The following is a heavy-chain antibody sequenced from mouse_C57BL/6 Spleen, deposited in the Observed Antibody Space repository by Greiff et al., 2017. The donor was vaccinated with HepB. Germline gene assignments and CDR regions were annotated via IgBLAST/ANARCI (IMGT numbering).Heavy chain of an antibody. V-gene: IGHV3-6*01. CDR1: GYSITSGYY. Sequence: EVQLQQSGPGLVKPSQSLSLTCSVTGYSITSGYYWNWIRQFPGNKLEWMGYISYDGSNNYNPSLKNRISITRDTSKNQFFLKLNSVTTEDTATYYCAREGAYYGKTGFAYWGQGTLVTVSA. CDR2: ISYDGSN. J-gene: IGHJ3*01. D-gene: IGHD1-1*01. CDR3: AREGAYYGKTGFAY.